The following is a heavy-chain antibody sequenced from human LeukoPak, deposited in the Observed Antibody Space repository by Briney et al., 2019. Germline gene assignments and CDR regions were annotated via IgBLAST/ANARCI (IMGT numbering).Heavy chain of an antibody. CDR2: FDPADDKT. J-gene: IGHJ4*02. Sequence: GASVKVSCKVSGYSLTELSMHWVRQAPGKGLEWMGGFDPADDKTIFAQKFQGRVTLTEDTSTDTVYMELSSLRSEDTAVYYCATYDSSGYLDYWGQGTLVTVSS. CDR1: GYSLTELS. V-gene: IGHV1-24*01. D-gene: IGHD3-22*01. CDR3: ATYDSSGYLDY.